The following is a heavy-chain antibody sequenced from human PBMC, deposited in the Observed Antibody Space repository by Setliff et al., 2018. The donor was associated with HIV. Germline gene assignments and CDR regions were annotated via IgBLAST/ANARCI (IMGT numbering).Heavy chain of an antibody. D-gene: IGHD2-21*02. CDR1: GGSIGGTHY. V-gene: IGHV4-4*02. J-gene: IGHJ4*02. CDR3: ADPPAGL. CDR2: IHHSGDT. Sequence: PSEHLSLTCAVSGGSIGGTHYWHWVRQPPGRGLEWIGDIHHSGDTNYNPSLKSRVTLSIDNFSNQFSLKLTSVAAADTAIYYCADPPAGLWGQGILVTVSS.